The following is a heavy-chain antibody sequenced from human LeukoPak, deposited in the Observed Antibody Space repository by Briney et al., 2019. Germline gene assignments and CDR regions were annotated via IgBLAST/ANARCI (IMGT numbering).Heavy chain of an antibody. CDR2: ISAYNGNT. V-gene: IGHV1-18*01. D-gene: IGHD3-22*01. Sequence: EASVKVSCKASGYTFTSYGISWVRQAPGQGLEWMGWISAYNGNTNYAQKLQGRVTMTTDTSTSTAYMELRSLRSDDTAVCYCARLGDNYYDSSGYYPLMDVWGKGTTVTVSS. CDR3: ARLGDNYYDSSGYYPLMDV. CDR1: GYTFTSYG. J-gene: IGHJ6*03.